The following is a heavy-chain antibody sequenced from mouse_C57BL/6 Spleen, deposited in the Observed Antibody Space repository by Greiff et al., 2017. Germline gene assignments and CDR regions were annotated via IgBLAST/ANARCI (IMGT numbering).Heavy chain of an antibody. CDR3: ARQGYGYFDY. V-gene: IGHV1-69*01. J-gene: IGHJ2*01. D-gene: IGHD2-2*01. Sequence: QVQLQQPGAELVMPGASVKLSCKASGYTFTSYWMHWVKQRPGQGLEWLGEIDPSDSYTNYNQKFKGKSTLTVDKSSSTAYMQLSSLTSEDSAVYYCARQGYGYFDYWGQGTTLTVSS. CDR1: GYTFTSYW. CDR2: IDPSDSYT.